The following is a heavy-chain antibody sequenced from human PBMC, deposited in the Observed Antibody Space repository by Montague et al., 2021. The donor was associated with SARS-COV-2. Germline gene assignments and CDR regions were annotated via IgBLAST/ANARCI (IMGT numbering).Heavy chain of an antibody. V-gene: IGHV3-11*01. D-gene: IGHD5-12*01. J-gene: IGHJ3*02. Sequence: SLRLSCAASGFIFSDYYMTWIRQAPGKGLEWVLHISGSGSKTYYADSVKGRFTISRDAANNSVYLQMNFLGAEDTAVYYCARDQGGYGTFDIWGQGTMVTVSS. CDR3: ARDQGGYGTFDI. CDR1: GFIFSDYY. CDR2: ISGSGSKT.